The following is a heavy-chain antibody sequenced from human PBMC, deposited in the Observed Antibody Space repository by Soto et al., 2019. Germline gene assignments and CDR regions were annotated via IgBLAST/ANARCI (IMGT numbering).Heavy chain of an antibody. D-gene: IGHD4-17*01. V-gene: IGHV1-69*12. CDR1: GGTFSSYA. CDR2: IIPIFGTA. J-gene: IGHJ5*02. Sequence: QVQLVQSGAEVKKPGSSVKVSCKASGGTFSSYAISWVRQSPGQGLEWMGGIIPIFGTANYAQKFQGRVTITADEYASTAYMELRSLRSEDTGVYYCARDDYGGENWFDPWGQGTLVTVSS. CDR3: ARDDYGGENWFDP.